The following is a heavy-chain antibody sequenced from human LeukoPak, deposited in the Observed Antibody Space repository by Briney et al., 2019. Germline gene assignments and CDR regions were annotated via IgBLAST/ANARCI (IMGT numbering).Heavy chain of an antibody. CDR3: ARGGKFRATMGLFDY. CDR1: GFTFSSYE. Sequence: GGSLRLSCAASGFTFSSYEMNWVRQAPGKGLEWVSYISSSGSTIYYADSVKGRFTISRDNAKNSLYLQMNSLRAEDTAVYYCARGGKFRATMGLFDYWGQGTLVTVSS. V-gene: IGHV3-48*03. J-gene: IGHJ4*02. CDR2: ISSSGSTI. D-gene: IGHD5-12*01.